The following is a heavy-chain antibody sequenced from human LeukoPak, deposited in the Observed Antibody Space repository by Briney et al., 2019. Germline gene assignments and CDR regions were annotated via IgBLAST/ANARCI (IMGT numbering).Heavy chain of an antibody. CDR2: IHYSGSN. Sequence: SETLSLTCTVSGGSITNYYWTWIRQPPGKGLEWIGYIHYSGSNNYNPSIKSRVTISVDTSKNQYSLKLSSVTAADTVVYYCARHGGVGATIQDAFDIWGQGTMVTVSS. D-gene: IGHD1-26*01. CDR3: ARHGGVGATIQDAFDI. CDR1: GGSITNYY. V-gene: IGHV4-59*08. J-gene: IGHJ3*02.